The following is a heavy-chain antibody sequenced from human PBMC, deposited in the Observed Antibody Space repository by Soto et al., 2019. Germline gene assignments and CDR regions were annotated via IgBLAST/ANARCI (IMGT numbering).Heavy chain of an antibody. D-gene: IGHD3-22*01. V-gene: IGHV2-70*11. Sequence: SGPTLVNPTQTLTLTCTFSGFSLSTSGMCVSWIRQPPGKALEWLARIDWDDDKYYSTSLKTRLTISKDTSKSQVVLTMTNMDPVDTATYYCARSTYYYDSSGYRFYYFDYWGQGTVVTVSS. J-gene: IGHJ4*02. CDR1: GFSLSTSGMC. CDR2: IDWDDDK. CDR3: ARSTYYYDSSGYRFYYFDY.